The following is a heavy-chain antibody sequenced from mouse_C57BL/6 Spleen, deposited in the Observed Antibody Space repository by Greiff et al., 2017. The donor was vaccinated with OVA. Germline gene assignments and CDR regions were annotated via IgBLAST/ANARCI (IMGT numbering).Heavy chain of an antibody. CDR1: GYTFTSYW. CDR3: ALSDYHY. CDR2: IDPSDSEP. J-gene: IGHJ2*01. Sequence: QVQLQQPGAELVRPGSSVKLSCKASGYTFTSYWMHWVKQRPIQGLEWIGNIDPSDSEPHYNQKFKDKATLTVDKYSSTAYMHLSSLTSDDSAVYYCALSDYHYWGQGTTLTVSS. D-gene: IGHD2-4*01. V-gene: IGHV1-52*01.